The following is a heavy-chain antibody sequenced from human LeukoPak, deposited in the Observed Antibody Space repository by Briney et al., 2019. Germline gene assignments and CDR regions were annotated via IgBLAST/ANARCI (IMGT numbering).Heavy chain of an antibody. CDR2: IFPGDSDT. J-gene: IGHJ3*02. Sequence: GESLKISCKGSGYTFTTYWIAWVRQMPGKGLEWMGIIFPGDSDTIYSPSFQGQVTISADKSFSTAYLQWSSLKASDTAMYYCARIRPQDAFDIWGQGTTVTVSS. CDR1: GYTFTTYW. CDR3: ARIRPQDAFDI. V-gene: IGHV5-51*01.